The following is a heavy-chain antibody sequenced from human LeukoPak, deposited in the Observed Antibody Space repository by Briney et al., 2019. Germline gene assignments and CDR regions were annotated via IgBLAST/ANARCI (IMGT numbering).Heavy chain of an antibody. J-gene: IGHJ5*02. V-gene: IGHV1-46*01. CDR3: ARGGSGWYLLDWFDP. Sequence: ASVKVSCKASGYTFTSYYMHWVRHAPGQGLEWMGIINPSGGSTSYAQKFQGRVTMTRDTSTSTVYMELSSLRSEDTAVYYCARGGSGWYLLDWFDPWGQGTLVTVSS. CDR2: INPSGGST. CDR1: GYTFTSYY. D-gene: IGHD6-19*01.